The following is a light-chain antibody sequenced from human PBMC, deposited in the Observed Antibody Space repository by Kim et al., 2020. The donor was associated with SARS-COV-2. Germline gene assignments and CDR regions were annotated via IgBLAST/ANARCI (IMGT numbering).Light chain of an antibody. CDR3: QQSYSTTSIT. V-gene: IGKV1-39*01. J-gene: IGKJ5*01. Sequence: SIGDRVTITCRASQIINSYLSWYQHKPGKAPKLLIYSASTLQSGVPSRFSASGSGTDFTLTISSLQPEDFATYYCQQSYSTTSITFGQGTRLEIK. CDR1: QIINSY. CDR2: SAS.